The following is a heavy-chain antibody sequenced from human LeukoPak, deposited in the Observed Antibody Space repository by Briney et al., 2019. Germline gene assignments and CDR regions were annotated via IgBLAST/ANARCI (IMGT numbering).Heavy chain of an antibody. CDR3: AREVGGSCYSP. D-gene: IGHD2-15*01. CDR2: IYYSGST. V-gene: IGHV4-61*01. Sequence: SETLSLTCTVSGGSVSSGTYYWSWIRQPLGKGLEWIGYIYYSGSTNFNPSLKSRVTISVDTSKNQFSLKLSSVTAADTAVYYCAREVGGSCYSPWGQGTLVTVSS. CDR1: GGSVSSGTYY. J-gene: IGHJ5*02.